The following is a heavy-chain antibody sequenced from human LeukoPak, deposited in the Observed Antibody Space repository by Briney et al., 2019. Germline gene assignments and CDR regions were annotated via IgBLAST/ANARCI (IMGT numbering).Heavy chain of an antibody. J-gene: IGHJ5*02. CDR2: FDPEDGET. Sequence: ASVKVSCKVSGYTLTELSMHWVRQAPGKGLEWMGGFDPEDGETIYAQKFQGRVTMTEDTSTDTAYMELSSLRSEDTAVYYCATAEYNWNDGVDWFDPWGQGTLVTVPS. D-gene: IGHD1-1*01. V-gene: IGHV1-24*01. CDR3: ATAEYNWNDGVDWFDP. CDR1: GYTLTELS.